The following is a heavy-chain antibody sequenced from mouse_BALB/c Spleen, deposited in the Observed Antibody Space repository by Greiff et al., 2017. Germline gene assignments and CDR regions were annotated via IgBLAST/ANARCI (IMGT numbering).Heavy chain of an antibody. Sequence: VQLQQSGPELMKPGASVKISCKASGYSFTSYYMHWVKQSHGKSLEWIGYIDPFNGGTSYNQKFKGKATLTVDKSSSTAYMHVSSLTSEDSAVYYCAGRYHYYAMDYWGQGTSVTVSS. CDR2: IDPFNGGT. J-gene: IGHJ4*01. V-gene: IGHV1S135*01. CDR1: GYSFTSYY. D-gene: IGHD2-14*01. CDR3: AGRYHYYAMDY.